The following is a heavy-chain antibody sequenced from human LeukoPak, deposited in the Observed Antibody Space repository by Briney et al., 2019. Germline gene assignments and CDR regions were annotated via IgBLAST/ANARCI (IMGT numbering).Heavy chain of an antibody. CDR1: GFTFSSYA. J-gene: IGHJ3*02. CDR2: ISGSGGST. Sequence: GGSLRLSCAASGFTFSSYAMSWVRQAPGKGLEWVSAISGSGGSTYYADSVKGRFTISRDNSKNSLYLQMNSLRAEDTAVYYCAKDSGYCSSTSCYISLDAFDIWGQGTMVTVSS. CDR3: AKDSGYCSSTSCYISLDAFDI. D-gene: IGHD2-2*02. V-gene: IGHV3-23*01.